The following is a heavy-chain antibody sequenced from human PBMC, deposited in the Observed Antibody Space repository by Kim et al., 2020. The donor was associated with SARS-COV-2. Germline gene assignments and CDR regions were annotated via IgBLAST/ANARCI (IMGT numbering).Heavy chain of an antibody. CDR3: ARNPRATYYFYYGMDV. J-gene: IGHJ6*02. V-gene: IGHV4-59*01. Sequence: SLKSRVTISVDTSKNQFSLKLSSVTAADTAVYYCARNPRATYYFYYGMDVWGQGTTVTVSS.